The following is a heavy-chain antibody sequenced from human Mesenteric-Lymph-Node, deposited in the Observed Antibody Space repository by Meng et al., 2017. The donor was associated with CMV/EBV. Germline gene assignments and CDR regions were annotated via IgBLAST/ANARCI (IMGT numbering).Heavy chain of an antibody. CDR1: GGSVSAYY. CDR3: ARGSSYDILTGYFDY. Sequence: QGRLPHGDAGLFKPSETPSVTCAVYGGSVSAYYWTWIRQSPENGLEWIGEINHSGSTTYNPSFTSRIIISVDTSTNQISLNMSSVTAADTAVYYCARGSSYDILTGYFDYWGQGALVTVSS. V-gene: IGHV4-34*01. CDR2: INHSGST. J-gene: IGHJ4*02. D-gene: IGHD3-9*01.